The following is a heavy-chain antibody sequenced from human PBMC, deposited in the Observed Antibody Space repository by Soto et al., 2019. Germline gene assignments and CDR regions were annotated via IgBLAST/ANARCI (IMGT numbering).Heavy chain of an antibody. CDR3: ASNYYDSSGYYSSYFDY. CDR1: GFTFSSYE. CDR2: ISSSGSTI. J-gene: IGHJ4*02. D-gene: IGHD3-22*01. Sequence: EVQLVESGGGLVQPGGSLRLSCAASGFTFSSYEMNWVRQAPGKGLEWVSYISSSGSTIYYADSVKGRFTISRDNAKNSLYLQMNSLRAEDTAVYYCASNYYDSSGYYSSYFDYWGQGTLVTVSS. V-gene: IGHV3-48*03.